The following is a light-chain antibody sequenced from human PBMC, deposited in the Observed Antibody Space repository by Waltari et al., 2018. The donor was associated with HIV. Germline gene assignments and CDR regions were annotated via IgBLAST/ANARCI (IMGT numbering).Light chain of an antibody. V-gene: IGLV1-36*01. Sequence: QSVLTQPPSVSEAPRQRVTISCSGSSSNIGNNAVNWYQQVPGKAPKLLIYFDDLLSSGVSDRFSGSKSVTSASLAIRGLQSEDEADYYCAAWDDSLNGYVFGSGTKVTVL. J-gene: IGLJ1*01. CDR2: FDD. CDR3: AAWDDSLNGYV. CDR1: SSNIGNNA.